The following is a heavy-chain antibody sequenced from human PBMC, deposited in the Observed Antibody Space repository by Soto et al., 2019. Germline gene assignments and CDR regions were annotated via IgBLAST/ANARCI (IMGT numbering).Heavy chain of an antibody. J-gene: IGHJ4*02. V-gene: IGHV4-4*02. CDR1: GGSFTSNNW. D-gene: IGHD1-7*01. Sequence: QVQLQESGPGLVKPSGTLSLTCAASGGSFTSNNWWTWVSQPPGQGLEWIGEIYRTGSTNYNPSLKSRVTISLDKAENQFSLKVTSLTAADTAVYYCASRDPGTSVDYWGQGTLVTVSS. CDR2: IYRTGST. CDR3: ASRDPGTSVDY.